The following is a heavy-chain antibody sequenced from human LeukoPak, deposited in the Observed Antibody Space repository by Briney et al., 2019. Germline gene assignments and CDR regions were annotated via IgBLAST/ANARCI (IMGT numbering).Heavy chain of an antibody. J-gene: IGHJ4*02. CDR3: ARGVVIAPQTFDY. CDR2: INHSRST. Sequence: SETLSLTCAVYGGSFSPYYWSWIRQSPDKGLEWIGEINHSRSTNYNPSLKSRVTISVDPSKNQFSLKLSSVTAADTAVYYCARGVVIAPQTFDYWGQGTLVTVSS. D-gene: IGHD2-21*01. V-gene: IGHV4-34*01. CDR1: GGSFSPYY.